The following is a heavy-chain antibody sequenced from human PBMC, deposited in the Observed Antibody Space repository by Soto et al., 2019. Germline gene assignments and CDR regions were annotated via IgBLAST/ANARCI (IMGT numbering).Heavy chain of an antibody. V-gene: IGHV4-59*01. CDR3: ARFAPRALRFLEWLSAGIDI. CDR1: GGSISSYY. Sequence: SETLSLTCTVSGGSISSYYWSWIRQPPGKGLEWIGYIYYSGSTNYNPSLKSRVTISVDTSKNQFSLKLSSVTAADTAVYYCARFAPRALRFLEWLSAGIDIWGQGTMVTVSS. D-gene: IGHD3-3*01. CDR2: IYYSGST. J-gene: IGHJ3*02.